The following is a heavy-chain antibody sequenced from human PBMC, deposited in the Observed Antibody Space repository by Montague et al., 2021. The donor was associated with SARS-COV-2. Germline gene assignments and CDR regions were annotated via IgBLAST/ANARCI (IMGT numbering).Heavy chain of an antibody. CDR3: ARRVTGTTVHYYYYGMDV. CDR1: GGSFSNYY. J-gene: IGHJ6*02. Sequence: SETLSLTCAISGGSFSNYYWSWIRQPPGKGLEWIGEVNQSGTTIYNPSVKSGVTISEDTSKNQFYLRLNSATAADTAVYYCARRVTGTTVHYYYYGMDVWGQGTTVTVSS. V-gene: IGHV4-34*01. D-gene: IGHD1-20*01. CDR2: VNQSGTT.